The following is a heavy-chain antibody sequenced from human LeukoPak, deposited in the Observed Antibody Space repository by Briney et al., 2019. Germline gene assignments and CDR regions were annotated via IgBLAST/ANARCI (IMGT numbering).Heavy chain of an antibody. Sequence: GASVKASCKASGGTFSSYAISWVRQAPGQGLEWMGGIIPIFGTANYAQKFQGRVTITTDESTSTAYMELSSLRSEDTAVYYCARAGTWTGDYFDYWGQGTLVTVSS. J-gene: IGHJ4*02. V-gene: IGHV1-69*05. CDR2: IIPIFGTA. D-gene: IGHD3-10*01. CDR1: GGTFSSYA. CDR3: ARAGTWTGDYFDY.